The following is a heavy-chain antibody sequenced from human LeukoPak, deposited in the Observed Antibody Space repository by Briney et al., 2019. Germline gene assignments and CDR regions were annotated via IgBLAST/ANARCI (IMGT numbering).Heavy chain of an antibody. Sequence: GGYLRLSSAASGFTFSSYAMRWDRQAPGQGLEWFSAISSSGGSTYYADSVKGRFTISRDNSKNTLYLQMNSLRAEDTAVYYCAKDLGFWADWGQGTLVTVSS. CDR1: GFTFSSYA. CDR3: AKDLGFWAD. CDR2: ISSSGGST. V-gene: IGHV3-23*01. J-gene: IGHJ4*02. D-gene: IGHD3-3*01.